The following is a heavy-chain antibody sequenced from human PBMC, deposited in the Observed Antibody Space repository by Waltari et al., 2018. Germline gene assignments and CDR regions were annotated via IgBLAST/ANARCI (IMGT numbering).Heavy chain of an antibody. J-gene: IGHJ4*02. CDR1: GGSITSDY. D-gene: IGHD6-19*01. CDR2: IYHSGTT. Sequence: QVQLMESGPGLVRPSETLSLTCNVSGGSITSDYWSWVRQPPGMGLEWVGYIYHSGTTNYNPSLRSRVSISVDTSKTQFSLKLNYVTAADTAVYYCARDYSSWGFDYWGQGTLVTVSP. CDR3: ARDYSSWGFDY. V-gene: IGHV4-59*01.